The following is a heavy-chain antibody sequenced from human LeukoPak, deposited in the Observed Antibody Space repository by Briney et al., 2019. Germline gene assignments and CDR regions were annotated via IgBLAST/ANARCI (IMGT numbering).Heavy chain of an antibody. J-gene: IGHJ4*02. CDR2: IYSGGST. D-gene: IGHD2-2*01. V-gene: IGHV3-53*01. Sequence: GGSLRLSCAASGFTVSSKYMSWVRQAPGKGLEWVSVIYSGGSTYYADSVKGRFTISRGNSKNTLYLQMNGLRAEDTAVYYCARGCSSTSCYGFDYWGQGTLVTVSS. CDR3: ARGCSSTSCYGFDY. CDR1: GFTVSSKY.